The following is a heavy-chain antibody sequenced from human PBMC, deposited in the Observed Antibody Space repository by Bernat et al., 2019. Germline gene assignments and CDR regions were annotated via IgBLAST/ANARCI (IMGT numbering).Heavy chain of an antibody. J-gene: IGHJ4*02. V-gene: IGHV1-69*01. CDR2: IIPIFGTA. D-gene: IGHD3-10*01. CDR1: GGTFSSYA. CDR3: ADGGSGSYYTGEEYYFDY. Sequence: QVQLVQSGAEVKKPGSSVKVSCKASGGTFSSYAISWVRQAPGQGLEWMGGIIPIFGTANYAQKCQGRVTITADESTNTAYMELSSLRSEDTAVYYCADGGSGSYYTGEEYYFDYWGQGTLVTVSS.